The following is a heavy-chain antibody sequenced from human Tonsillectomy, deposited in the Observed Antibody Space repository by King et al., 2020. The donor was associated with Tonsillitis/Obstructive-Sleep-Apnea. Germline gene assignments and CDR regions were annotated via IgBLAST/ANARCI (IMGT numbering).Heavy chain of an antibody. CDR1: GLTVSSNY. CDR3: ARELGHYFDY. CDR2: LYSGGNT. D-gene: IGHD1-26*01. V-gene: IGHV3-53*01. Sequence: VQLVESGGGLIQPGGSLKLSCVVSGLTVSSNYLTWVRQAPGKGLEWVSFLYSGGNTYYADSVKGRFTISRDNSKNTLYLQMNSLRAEDTAVYYCARELGHYFDYWGQGTLVTVSS. J-gene: IGHJ4*02.